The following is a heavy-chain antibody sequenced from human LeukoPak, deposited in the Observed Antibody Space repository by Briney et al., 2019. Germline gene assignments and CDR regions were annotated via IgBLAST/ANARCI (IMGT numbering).Heavy chain of an antibody. J-gene: IGHJ4*02. CDR3: ARDSGGGWYSYN. Sequence: GASEKVSCKASGYTFDNHAIHWVRQAPGQGLEWMGWINTNTAYTEYSQVFQGRVTITRDTSASTAYMELSSLRSEDMAIYYCARDSGGGWYSYNWGQGTLVTVSS. V-gene: IGHV1-3*03. CDR1: GYTFDNHA. CDR2: INTNTAYT. D-gene: IGHD2-15*01.